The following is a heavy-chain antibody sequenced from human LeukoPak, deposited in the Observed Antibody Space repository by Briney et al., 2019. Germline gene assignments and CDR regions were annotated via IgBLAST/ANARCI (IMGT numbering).Heavy chain of an antibody. D-gene: IGHD3-22*01. CDR1: GGSISSGSYY. Sequence: SQTLSLTCTVSGGSISSGSYYWSWIRQPAGKGREWIGRIYTSGSTNYNPSLRSRVTISVDTSKNQFSLKLSSVTAADTAVYYCARECYDSSLDAFDIWGQGTMVTVSS. CDR2: IYTSGST. CDR3: ARECYDSSLDAFDI. J-gene: IGHJ3*02. V-gene: IGHV4-61*02.